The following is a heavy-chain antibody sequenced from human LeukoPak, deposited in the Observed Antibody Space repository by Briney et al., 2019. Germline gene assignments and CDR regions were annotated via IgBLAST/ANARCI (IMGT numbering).Heavy chain of an antibody. J-gene: IGHJ4*02. CDR1: GFTVSSNY. CDR2: IYSGGST. V-gene: IGHV3-66*02. Sequence: GGSLRLSCAASGFTVSSNYMSCVRQAPGKGLEWVSVIYSGGSTYYADSVKGRFTISRDNSKNTLYLQMNSLRAEDTAVYYCARDLDGYNYFDYWGQGTLVTVSS. D-gene: IGHD5-24*01. CDR3: ARDLDGYNYFDY.